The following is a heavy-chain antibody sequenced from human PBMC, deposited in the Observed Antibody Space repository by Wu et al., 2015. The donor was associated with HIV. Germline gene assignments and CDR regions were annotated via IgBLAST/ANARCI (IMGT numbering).Heavy chain of an antibody. Sequence: QVKLVQSGAEVKKPGASVKVSCKTSGFTFTNYGFSWVRQAPGQGLEWMGWISAYNGNTNYAQKLQGRVTMTTDTSTSTAYMLLRSLRSDDTAVYYCARDPVGDGYKSYYYYGMDVWGQGTTVTVSS. D-gene: IGHD5-24*01. CDR1: GFTFTNYG. CDR3: ARDPVGDGYKSYYYYGMDV. J-gene: IGHJ6*02. V-gene: IGHV1-18*01. CDR2: ISAYNGNT.